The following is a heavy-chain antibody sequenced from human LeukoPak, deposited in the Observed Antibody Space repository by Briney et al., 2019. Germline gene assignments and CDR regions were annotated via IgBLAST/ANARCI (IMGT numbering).Heavy chain of an antibody. V-gene: IGHV3-30*02. J-gene: IGHJ6*03. D-gene: IGHD5-18*01. Sequence: GGSLRLSCAASGFTFSSYGMHWVRQAPGKGLEWVAFIRYDGSNKYYADFVKGRFTISRDNSKNTLYLQMNSLRAEDTAVYYCAKDIFSGYSYGYGDYYYMDVWGKGTTVTISS. CDR2: IRYDGSNK. CDR3: AKDIFSGYSYGYGDYYYMDV. CDR1: GFTFSSYG.